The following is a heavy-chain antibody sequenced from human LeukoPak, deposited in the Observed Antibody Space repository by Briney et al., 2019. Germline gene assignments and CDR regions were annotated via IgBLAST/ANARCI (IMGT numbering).Heavy chain of an antibody. CDR3: ARYIAVAGNWFDP. J-gene: IGHJ5*02. CDR2: INHSGST. V-gene: IGHV4-34*01. D-gene: IGHD6-19*01. Sequence: SETLSLTCAVYGGSFSGYYWSWIRQPPGKGLEWIGEINHSGSTNYNLSLKSRVTISVDTSKNQFSLKLSSVTAADTAVYYCARYIAVAGNWFDPWGQGTLVTVSS. CDR1: GGSFSGYY.